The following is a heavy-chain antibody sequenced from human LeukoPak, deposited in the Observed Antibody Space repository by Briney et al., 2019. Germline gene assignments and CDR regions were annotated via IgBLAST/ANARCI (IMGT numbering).Heavy chain of an antibody. Sequence: GGSLRLSCTASGFTFSNHWMSWVRQAPGKGLEWVSSISSTSSYINYADSVKGRFTVSRDNAKNSLYLQMNSLRAEDTAVYYCARDEGSSGFYYAYWGQGTLVTVSS. J-gene: IGHJ4*02. CDR1: GFTFSNHW. D-gene: IGHD3-22*01. V-gene: IGHV3-21*01. CDR3: ARDEGSSGFYYAY. CDR2: ISSTSSYI.